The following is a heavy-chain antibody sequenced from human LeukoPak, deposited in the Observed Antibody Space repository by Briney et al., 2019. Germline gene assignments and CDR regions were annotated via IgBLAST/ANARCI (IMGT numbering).Heavy chain of an antibody. V-gene: IGHV5-51*01. CDR2: IYPGDSDS. CDR3: ARLPRIGYCSSTSCYTLTSFDY. D-gene: IGHD2-2*01. J-gene: IGHJ4*02. CDR1: GYSFTSYW. Sequence: GESLKISCKGSGYSFTSYWIGWVRQIPGKGVGWMGIIYPGDSDSRYSPSFQGQVTISADKSISTAYLQWSRLKASDTAMYYCARLPRIGYCSSTSCYTLTSFDYWGQGTLVTVS.